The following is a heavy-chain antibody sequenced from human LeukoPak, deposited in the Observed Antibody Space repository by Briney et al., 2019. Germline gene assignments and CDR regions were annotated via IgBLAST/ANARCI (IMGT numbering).Heavy chain of an antibody. D-gene: IGHD3-10*01. Sequence: ASVKVSCKASGYTFTSYYMHWVRQAPGQGLEWMGIINPSGGRTSYAQKFQGRVTMTRDTYTSTVYMELSILRSEDTAVYYCARDVTDYYGAGSPSDYWGQGTLVTVSS. CDR3: ARDVTDYYGAGSPSDY. CDR1: GYTFTSYY. CDR2: INPSGGRT. J-gene: IGHJ4*02. V-gene: IGHV1-46*01.